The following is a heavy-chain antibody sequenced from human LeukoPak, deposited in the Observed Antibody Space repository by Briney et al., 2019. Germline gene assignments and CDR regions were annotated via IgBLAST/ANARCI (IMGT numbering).Heavy chain of an antibody. Sequence: ASVKVSCKASRYTFTSYGISWVRQAPGQGLEWMGWISAYNGNTNYAQKLQGRVTMTTDTSTSTAYMELRSLRSDDTAVYYCAREKSAVTTTKHSDYWGQGTLVTVSS. CDR1: RYTFTSYG. V-gene: IGHV1-18*01. J-gene: IGHJ4*02. CDR2: ISAYNGNT. CDR3: AREKSAVTTTKHSDY. D-gene: IGHD4-11*01.